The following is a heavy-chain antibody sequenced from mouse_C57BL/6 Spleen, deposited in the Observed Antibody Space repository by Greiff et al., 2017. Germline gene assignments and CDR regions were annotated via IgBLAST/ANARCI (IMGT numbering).Heavy chain of an antibody. V-gene: IGHV1-82*01. CDR2: IYPGDGDT. J-gene: IGHJ2*01. CDR1: GYAFSSSW. D-gene: IGHD2-3*01. Sequence: QVQLQQSGPELVKPGASVKISCKASGYAFSSSWMNWVKQRPGKGLEWIGRIYPGDGDTNYNGKFKGKATLTADKSSSTAYMQLSSLTSEDSAVYFCARRGYDPLDYWGQGTTLTVSS. CDR3: ARRGYDPLDY.